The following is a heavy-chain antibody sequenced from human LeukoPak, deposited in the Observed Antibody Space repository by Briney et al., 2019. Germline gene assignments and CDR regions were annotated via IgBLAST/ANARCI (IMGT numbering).Heavy chain of an antibody. CDR2: ISTGGSTI. J-gene: IGHJ4*02. Sequence: GGSLRLSCAASGFTFTTYQMNWLPQAPGKGLKGFSYISTGGSTIYYADSVKGRFTISRDNAKNSLYLQMNSLRAEDTAVYYCARSPYGAYEVFDSWGQGTLVTVSS. CDR3: ARSPYGAYEVFDS. D-gene: IGHD5-12*01. CDR1: GFTFTTYQ. V-gene: IGHV3-48*03.